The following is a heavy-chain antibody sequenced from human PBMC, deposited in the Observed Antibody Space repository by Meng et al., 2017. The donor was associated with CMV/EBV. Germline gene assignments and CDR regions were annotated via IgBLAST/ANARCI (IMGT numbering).Heavy chain of an antibody. D-gene: IGHD3-9*01. J-gene: IGHJ6*02. Sequence: GGSLRLSCAASGFTFSSYAMSWVRQAPGKGLEWVSAISGSGGSTYYADSVKGRFTISRDNSKNTLYLQMNSLRAEDTAVHYCAKERKAYYDILTADYGMDVWGQGTTVTVSS. CDR3: AKERKAYYDILTADYGMDV. V-gene: IGHV3-23*01. CDR1: GFTFSSYA. CDR2: ISGSGGST.